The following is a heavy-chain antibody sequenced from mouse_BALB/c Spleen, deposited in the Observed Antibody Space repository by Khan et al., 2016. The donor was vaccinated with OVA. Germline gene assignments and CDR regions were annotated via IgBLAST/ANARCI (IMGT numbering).Heavy chain of an antibody. V-gene: IGHV1S81*02. Sequence: QVQLQQPGAELVKAGASVKMSCKASGYTFTSYWMHWVKQRLGQGLEWFAETNPTNGRTYYNEKVKSKATLTVDKSSSTAYMLLSGPTFEDSAVYYCARIKKIVATYFDYWGQGTTLTVSS. CDR1: GYTFTSYW. D-gene: IGHD1-1*01. CDR3: ARIKKIVATYFDY. CDR2: TNPTNGRT. J-gene: IGHJ2*01.